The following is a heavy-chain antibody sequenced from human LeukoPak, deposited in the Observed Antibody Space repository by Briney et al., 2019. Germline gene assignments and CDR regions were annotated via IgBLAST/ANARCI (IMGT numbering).Heavy chain of an antibody. D-gene: IGHD3-22*01. V-gene: IGHV4-59*08. CDR1: GGSISSYY. CDR3: ARQYYYDSSFDY. J-gene: IGHJ4*02. Sequence: SETLSLTCTVSGGSISSYYWSWIRQPPGKGREWIGYIYYSGSTNYNPSLKSRVTISVDTSKNQFSLKLSSVPAADTAVYYCARQYYYDSSFDYWGQGTLVTVSS. CDR2: IYYSGST.